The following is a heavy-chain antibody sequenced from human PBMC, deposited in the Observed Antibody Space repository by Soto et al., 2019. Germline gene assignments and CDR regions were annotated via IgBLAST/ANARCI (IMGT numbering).Heavy chain of an antibody. CDR2: INPSGGST. V-gene: IGHV1-46*01. J-gene: IGHJ6*02. D-gene: IGHD6-6*01. Sequence: GASVKVSCKASGYTFTSYYMHWVRQAPGRGLEWMGIINPSGGSTSYAQKFQGRVTMTRDTSTSTVYMELSSLRSEDTAVYYCAREVIAARGGDYYYGMDVWGQGTTVTVSS. CDR1: GYTFTSYY. CDR3: AREVIAARGGDYYYGMDV.